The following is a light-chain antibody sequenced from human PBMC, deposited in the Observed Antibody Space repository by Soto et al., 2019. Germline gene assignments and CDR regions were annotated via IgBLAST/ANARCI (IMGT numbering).Light chain of an antibody. V-gene: IGKV1-39*01. Sequence: DIQMTQSPSSLSASVGDRVTITCRASQTISSYLNWYQQKPGKAPKLLIYVASSLQGGVPSRFSGSGSGTEFTLTISSLQPDDFATYFCQQYQTYSTFGQGTRLEI. CDR1: QTISSY. CDR2: VAS. J-gene: IGKJ5*01. CDR3: QQYQTYST.